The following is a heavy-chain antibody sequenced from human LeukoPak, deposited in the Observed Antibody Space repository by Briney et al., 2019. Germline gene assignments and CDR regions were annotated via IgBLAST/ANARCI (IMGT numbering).Heavy chain of an antibody. Sequence: GGSLRLSCEASGFTFSRYWMHWVRQAPGKGLVWVSRVATGGTGPSYADSVKGRFTISRDNAKNTLYLQMNSLSAEDTAVYFCARDMGPYGGSPGASWGQGTLVTVSS. J-gene: IGHJ5*02. D-gene: IGHD4-23*01. CDR3: ARDMGPYGGSPGAS. CDR1: GFTFSRYW. V-gene: IGHV3-74*01. CDR2: VATGGTGP.